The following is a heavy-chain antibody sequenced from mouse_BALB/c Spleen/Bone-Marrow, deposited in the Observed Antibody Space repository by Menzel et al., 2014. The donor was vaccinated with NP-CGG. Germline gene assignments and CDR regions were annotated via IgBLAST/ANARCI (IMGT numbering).Heavy chain of an antibody. CDR3: ARGRGWYLDY. CDR2: IYPGDGDT. V-gene: IGHV1-80*01. CDR1: GYAISSYW. J-gene: IGHJ2*01. Sequence: LQESGAELVRPGSSVKISCKASGYAISSYWMNWVKQRPGQGLEWIGQIYPGDGDTNYNGKFKGKATLTADKSSSTAYMQISSLTSEDSAVYFCARGRGWYLDYWGQGTTLTVSS. D-gene: IGHD2-3*01.